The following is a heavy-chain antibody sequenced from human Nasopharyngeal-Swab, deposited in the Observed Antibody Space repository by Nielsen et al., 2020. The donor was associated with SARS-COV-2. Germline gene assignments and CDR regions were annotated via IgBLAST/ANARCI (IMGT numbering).Heavy chain of an antibody. J-gene: IGHJ4*02. D-gene: IGHD6-19*01. CDR3: ARDPEVAGIPLFDY. V-gene: IGHV6-1*01. CDR2: TYYRSKWYN. CDR1: GDSVSSNSAA. Sequence: SETLSLTCAISGDSVSSNSAAWNWIRQSPSRGLEWLGRTYYRSKWYNDYAVSVKSRITINPDTSKNQFSLQLNSVTPEDTAVYYRARDPEVAGIPLFDYWGQGTLVTVSS.